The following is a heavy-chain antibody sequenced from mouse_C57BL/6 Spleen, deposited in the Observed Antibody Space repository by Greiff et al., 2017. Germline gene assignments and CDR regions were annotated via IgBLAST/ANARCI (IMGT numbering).Heavy chain of an antibody. CDR3: TRRDYYGSSRDFDV. D-gene: IGHD1-1*01. CDR2: IDPETGGT. Sequence: VKLMESGAELVRPGASVTLSCKASGYTFTDYEMHWVKQTPVHGLEWIGAIDPETGGTAYNQKFKGKAILTADKSSSTAYMELRSLTSEDSAVYYCTRRDYYGSSRDFDVWGTGTTVTVSS. CDR1: GYTFTDYE. J-gene: IGHJ1*03. V-gene: IGHV1-15*01.